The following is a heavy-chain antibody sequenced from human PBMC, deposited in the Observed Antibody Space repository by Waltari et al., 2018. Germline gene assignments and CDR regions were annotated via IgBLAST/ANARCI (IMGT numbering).Heavy chain of an antibody. V-gene: IGHV4-39*07. CDR1: GGSISSSSYY. CDR3: ARLSAVVAGDY. CDR2: IYYSGST. Sequence: QLQLQESGPGLVKPSETLSLTCTVSGGSISSSSYYWGWIRQPPGKGLEWIGSIYYSGSTYYNPSLKSRVTISVDTSKNQFSLKLSSVTAADTAVYYCARLSAVVAGDYWGQGTLVTVSS. D-gene: IGHD2-15*01. J-gene: IGHJ4*02.